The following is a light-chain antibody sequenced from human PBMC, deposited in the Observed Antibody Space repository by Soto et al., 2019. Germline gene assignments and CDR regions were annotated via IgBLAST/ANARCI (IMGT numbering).Light chain of an antibody. CDR1: SSDVGGYNY. V-gene: IGLV2-14*01. CDR2: DVS. Sequence: QSALTQPASVSGSPGQSITISCTGTSSDVGGYNYVSWYQQHPGKAPKLMIYDVSNRPSGVSNRFSGSKSGNTASLTISGLQAADEADYYCSSYTSSSTSRVFGTGTKLTVL. J-gene: IGLJ1*01. CDR3: SSYTSSSTSRV.